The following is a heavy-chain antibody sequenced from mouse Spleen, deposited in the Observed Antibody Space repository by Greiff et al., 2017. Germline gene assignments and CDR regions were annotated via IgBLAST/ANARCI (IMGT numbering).Heavy chain of an antibody. V-gene: IGHV1S56*01. Sequence: VQGVESGPELVKPGASVKMSCKASGYTFTSYYIHWVKQRPGQGLEWIGWIYPGDGSTKYNEKFKGKTTLTADKSSSTAYMLLSSLTSEDSAIYFCARPNDYYGSSYYAMDYWGQGTSVTVAS. CDR3: ARPNDYYGSSYYAMDY. J-gene: IGHJ4*01. CDR1: GYTFTSYY. CDR2: IYPGDGST. D-gene: IGHD1-1*01.